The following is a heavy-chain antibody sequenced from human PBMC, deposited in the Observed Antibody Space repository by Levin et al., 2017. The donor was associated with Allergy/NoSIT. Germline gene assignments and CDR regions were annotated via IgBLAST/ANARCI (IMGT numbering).Heavy chain of an antibody. D-gene: IGHD2-15*01. CDR2: IKQDGSEK. CDR3: ARDQAPLYCSGGSCSEYFQH. J-gene: IGHJ1*01. V-gene: IGHV3-7*01. CDR1: GFTFSSYW. Sequence: GGSLRLSCAASGFTFSSYWMSWVRQAPGKGLEWVANIKQDGSEKYYVDSVKGRFTISRDNAKNSLYLQMNSLRAEDTAVYYCARDQAPLYCSGGSCSEYFQHWGQGTLVTVSS.